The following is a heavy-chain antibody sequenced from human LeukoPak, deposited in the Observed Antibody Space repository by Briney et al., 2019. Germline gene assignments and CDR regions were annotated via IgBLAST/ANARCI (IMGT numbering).Heavy chain of an antibody. D-gene: IGHD2-2*01. Sequence: ASVKVSCKAAGYTLTGYYMHWGRQAPGQGLEGMGWINPNSGGTSYAQKFQGRVTITRDTSTSTAYMELSRLRSDDTAVYYCARGRCSSRSCYLFDYWGQGNLVTVSS. CDR3: ARGRCSSRSCYLFDY. CDR2: INPNSGGT. CDR1: GYTLTGYY. V-gene: IGHV1-2*02. J-gene: IGHJ4*02.